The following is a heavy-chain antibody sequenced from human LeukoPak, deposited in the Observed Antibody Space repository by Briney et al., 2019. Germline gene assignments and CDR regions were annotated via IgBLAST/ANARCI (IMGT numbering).Heavy chain of an antibody. CDR3: AELGITMIGGV. D-gene: IGHD3-10*02. J-gene: IGHJ6*04. V-gene: IGHV3-21*01. Sequence: GGSLSLSCAAAVFTFSSYRMNWVRQAAGKGLEWVSSNSSRSSYIYYADSVKGRFTISRDNAKNSLYLQMNSLRAEDTAVYYCAELGITMIGGVWGKGTTVTISS. CDR2: NSSRSSYI. CDR1: VFTFSSYR.